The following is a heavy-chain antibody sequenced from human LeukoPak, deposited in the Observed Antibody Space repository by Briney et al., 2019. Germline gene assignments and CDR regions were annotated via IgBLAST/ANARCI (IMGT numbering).Heavy chain of an antibody. CDR3: ARRVLDRGGTYGGWFDP. D-gene: IGHD2-15*01. CDR1: GGSFSGYY. Sequence: SETLSLTCAVYGGSFSGYYWSWIHQPPGKGLEWIGEINHSGSNNHNPSLKSRVTISVDTSKNQFSLTLSSVTAEDTAVYYCARRVLDRGGTYGGWFDPWGQGTLVTVSS. J-gene: IGHJ5*02. CDR2: INHSGSN. V-gene: IGHV4-34*01.